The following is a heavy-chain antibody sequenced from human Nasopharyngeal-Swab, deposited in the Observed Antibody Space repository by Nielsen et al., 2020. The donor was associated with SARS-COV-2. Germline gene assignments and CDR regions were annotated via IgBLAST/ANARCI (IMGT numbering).Heavy chain of an antibody. CDR3: ARDGSSYGSHFDY. J-gene: IGHJ4*02. CDR2: ISAYNGNT. Sequence: ASVKVSCKASGYTFTSYGISWVRQAPGQGLEWMGWISAYNGNTNYAQKLQGRVTMTTDTSTSTAYKELRSLRSDDTAVYYCARDGSSYGSHFDYWGQGTLVTVSS. CDR1: GYTFTSYG. D-gene: IGHD5-18*01. V-gene: IGHV1-18*01.